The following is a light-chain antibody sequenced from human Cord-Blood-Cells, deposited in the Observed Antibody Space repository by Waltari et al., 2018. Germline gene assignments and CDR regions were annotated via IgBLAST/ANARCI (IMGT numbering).Light chain of an antibody. CDR3: QQYNNWPLT. CDR1: QSVSSN. CDR2: GAS. J-gene: IGKJ4*01. Sequence: EIVMTQSPATLSVSPGARATLSCRASQSVSSNLAWYQQTPGQAPRLLIYGASTRATGIPARFSGSGSGTEFTLTISSLQSEDFAVYYCQQYNNWPLTFGGGTKVEIK. V-gene: IGKV3-15*01.